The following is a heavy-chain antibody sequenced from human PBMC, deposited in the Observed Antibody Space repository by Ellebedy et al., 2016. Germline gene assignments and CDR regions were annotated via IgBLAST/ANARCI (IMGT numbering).Heavy chain of an antibody. V-gene: IGHV1-18*01. CDR2: ISFYNGNT. D-gene: IGHD1-1*01. CDR3: ARDNWNDPAWFDP. CDR1: GHTSNNFG. J-gene: IGHJ5*02. Sequence: ASVKVSCXASGHTSNNFGINWVRQAPGQGLEWMAWISFYNGNTNYEQKFQDRVTLTTDTSTNTVYMELRSLRSHDTAVYYCARDNWNDPAWFDPWGQGTLVTVSS.